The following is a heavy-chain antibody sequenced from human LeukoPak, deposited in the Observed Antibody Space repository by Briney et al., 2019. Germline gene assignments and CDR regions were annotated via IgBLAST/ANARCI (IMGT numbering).Heavy chain of an antibody. CDR1: GGSISSYY. J-gene: IGHJ6*03. D-gene: IGHD3-10*01. V-gene: IGHV4-4*07. CDR2: IYTSGST. CDR3: ASAHSGYYYYYMDV. Sequence: PSETLSLTCIVSGGSISSYYWSWIRQPAGKGLEWIGRIYTSGSTNYNPSLKSRVTMSVDTSKNQFSLKLSSVTAADTAVYYCASAHSGYYYYYMDVWGKGTTVTVSS.